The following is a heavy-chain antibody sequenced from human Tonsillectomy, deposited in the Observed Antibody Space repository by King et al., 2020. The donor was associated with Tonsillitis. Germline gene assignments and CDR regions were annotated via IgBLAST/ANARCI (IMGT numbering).Heavy chain of an antibody. Sequence: VQLVESGGGLVKPGGSLRLSCAASGFTFSNAWMSWVRQAPGKGLEWVGRIKSKTDGGTTDYAAPVKGRFTISRDDSKNTLYLQMNSLKTEDTALDYCTLTEELQDDYGSGSYYKGGFFDYWGQGTLVTVSS. V-gene: IGHV3-15*01. J-gene: IGHJ4*02. CDR2: IKSKTDGGTT. D-gene: IGHD3-10*01. CDR1: GFTFSNAW. CDR3: TLTEELQDDYGSGSYYKGGFFDY.